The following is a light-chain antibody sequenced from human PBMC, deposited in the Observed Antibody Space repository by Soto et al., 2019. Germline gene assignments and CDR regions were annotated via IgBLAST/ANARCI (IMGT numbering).Light chain of an antibody. V-gene: IGLV2-23*02. J-gene: IGLJ3*02. CDR3: CSYAGSSTLV. Sequence: QSALTQPASVSGSPGQSITISCTGTNSNVGNYNLVSWYQQHPGNAPKLMIYEVSKRPSGVSDRFSGSKSGNTASLTISGLQAEDEGDYYCCSYAGSSTLVFGGGTKVTVL. CDR1: NSNVGNYNL. CDR2: EVS.